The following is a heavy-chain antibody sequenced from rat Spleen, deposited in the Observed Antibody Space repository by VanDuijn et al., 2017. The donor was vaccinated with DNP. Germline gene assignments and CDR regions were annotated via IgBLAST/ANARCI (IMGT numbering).Heavy chain of an antibody. CDR1: GFTFSDHY. V-gene: IGHV5-20*01. J-gene: IGHJ4*01. CDR2: IGYDGDST. CDR3: AXXLPXXRGMXX. Sequence: EVQLVESGGGLVQPGRSLKLSCSASGFTFSDHYMAWVRQAPTKGLEWVAYIGYDGDSTYYGDSVKGRFTISRDNAKSTLYLQMDSLWSEDTANYYCAXXLPXXRGMXXXGQXXSVTVS. D-gene: IGHD1-7*01.